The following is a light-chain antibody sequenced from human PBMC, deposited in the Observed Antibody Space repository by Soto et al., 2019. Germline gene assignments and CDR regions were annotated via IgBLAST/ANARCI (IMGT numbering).Light chain of an antibody. Sequence: QSVLTHPASVSGSPGQSITISCTGTSSDVGGYNFVSWYQQQSGKAPKLMIHEVSNRPSGVSNRFSGSKSGNTASLTISGLQAEDEADYYCSSFTRSRAYVFGSGTKVTVL. V-gene: IGLV2-14*01. CDR2: EVS. CDR3: SSFTRSRAYV. CDR1: SSDVGGYNF. J-gene: IGLJ1*01.